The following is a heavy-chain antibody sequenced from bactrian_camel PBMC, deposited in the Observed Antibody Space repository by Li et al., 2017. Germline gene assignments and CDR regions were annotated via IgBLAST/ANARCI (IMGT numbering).Heavy chain of an antibody. V-gene: IGHV3S53*01. J-gene: IGHJ4*01. CDR1: GYTYRSYC. D-gene: IGHD2*01. CDR3: AAELTPSACLSAVPSYNY. CDR2: ISTDGTT. Sequence: VQLVESGGGSVQAGGSLTLSCAVSGYTYRSYCMGWFRQAAGNNREWVSLISTDGTTTYADSVKGRFTISKDNAKNTLYLQMSDLKPEDTGRYFCAAELTPSACLSAVPSYNYWGQGTQV.